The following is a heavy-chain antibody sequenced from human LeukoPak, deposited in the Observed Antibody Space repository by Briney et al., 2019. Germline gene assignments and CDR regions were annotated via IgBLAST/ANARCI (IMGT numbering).Heavy chain of an antibody. CDR3: AKAPTKEEEWLLLNYFDY. CDR1: GFTFSSYA. J-gene: IGHJ4*02. V-gene: IGHV3-23*01. D-gene: IGHD3-22*01. Sequence: GGSLRLSCAASGFTFSSYAMSWVRQAPGKGLEWVSAISGSGGSTYYAASVKGRFTISRDNSKNTLYLQMNSLRAEDTAVYYCAKAPTKEEEWLLLNYFDYWGQGTLVTVSS. CDR2: ISGSGGST.